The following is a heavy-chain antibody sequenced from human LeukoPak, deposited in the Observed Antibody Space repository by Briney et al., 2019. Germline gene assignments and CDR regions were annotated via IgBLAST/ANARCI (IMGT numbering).Heavy chain of an antibody. CDR3: ARVDTAMVTLGY. J-gene: IGHJ4*02. CDR1: GGSISSGDYY. Sequence: SETLSLTCTVSGGSISSGDYYWSWIRQPPGKGLEWIGYIYYSGSTYYNPSLKSRVTISVDTSKNQFSLKLSSVTAADTAVYYCARVDTAMVTLGYWGQGTLVTASS. CDR2: IYYSGST. V-gene: IGHV4-30-4*01. D-gene: IGHD5-18*01.